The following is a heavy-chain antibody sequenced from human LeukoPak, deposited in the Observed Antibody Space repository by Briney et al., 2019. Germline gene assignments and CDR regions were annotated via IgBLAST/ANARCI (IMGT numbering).Heavy chain of an antibody. J-gene: IGHJ4*02. Sequence: SETLSLTCTVSGGSISSYYWRWIRQPPGKGLEWIGYIYDSGSTNYNPSLRSRVTISVDTSKNQFSLKLSSVTAADTAVYYCARGPAGSSGWYAFDHWGQGTLVTVSS. CDR1: GGSISSYY. CDR3: ARGPAGSSGWYAFDH. CDR2: IYDSGST. D-gene: IGHD6-19*01. V-gene: IGHV4-59*01.